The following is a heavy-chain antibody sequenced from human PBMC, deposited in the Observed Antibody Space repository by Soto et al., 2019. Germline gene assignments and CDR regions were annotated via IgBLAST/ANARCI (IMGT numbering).Heavy chain of an antibody. D-gene: IGHD3-10*01. CDR3: ARLKWFGESGFDY. Sequence: SETLSLTCTVSGGSISSYYWSWIRQPPGKGLEWIGYIYYTGYTNYNPSLKSRVTISVDTSKNQFSLNASSVTAADTAVYYCARLKWFGESGFDYWGQGTLVTVS. V-gene: IGHV4-59*01. J-gene: IGHJ4*02. CDR2: IYYTGYT. CDR1: GGSISSYY.